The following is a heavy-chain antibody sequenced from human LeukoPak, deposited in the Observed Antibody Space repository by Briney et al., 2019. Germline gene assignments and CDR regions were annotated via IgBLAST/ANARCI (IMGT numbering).Heavy chain of an antibody. CDR2: IRYDGSNK. J-gene: IGHJ4*02. V-gene: IGHV3-30*02. Sequence: GGSLRLSCAASGFTFSNYGMHWVRQAPGKGLEWVAFIRYDGSNKDYVDSVKGRFTISRDNSKNTLYLQMNSLRAEVTAVYYCAKDESSGLEYWGQGTLVTVSS. CDR3: AKDESSGLEY. D-gene: IGHD3-22*01. CDR1: GFTFSNYG.